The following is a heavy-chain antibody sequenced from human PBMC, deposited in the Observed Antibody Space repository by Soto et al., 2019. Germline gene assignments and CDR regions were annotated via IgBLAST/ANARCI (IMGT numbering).Heavy chain of an antibody. Sequence: GESLEISCQASVYSFTHNWIAWVRQKPGKGLEWLGVIYPLDSFTKYSPSFEGQVTMSVDKSVNTASLLLNSLKASDSAIYFCPRGIVPQVSTIGGMDGWGQGSTVTVYS. CDR1: VYSFTHNW. V-gene: IGHV5-51*01. D-gene: IGHD3-16*01. J-gene: IGHJ6*02. CDR2: IYPLDSFT. CDR3: PRGIVPQVSTIGGMDG.